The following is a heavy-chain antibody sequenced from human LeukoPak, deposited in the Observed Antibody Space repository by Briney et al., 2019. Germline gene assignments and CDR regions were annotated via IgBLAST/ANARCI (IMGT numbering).Heavy chain of an antibody. D-gene: IGHD2-21*01. J-gene: IGHJ4*02. Sequence: GGSLRLSCAASGFTFDDYAMHWVRQAPGKGLEWVSGIGGDGNTHYADSVRGRFTISRDISENTVSLQMSSLRAEDTAVYYCAKDIMRWSFDSWGQGILVTVSS. CDR3: AKDIMRWSFDS. CDR2: IGGDGNT. CDR1: GFTFDDYA. V-gene: IGHV3-23*01.